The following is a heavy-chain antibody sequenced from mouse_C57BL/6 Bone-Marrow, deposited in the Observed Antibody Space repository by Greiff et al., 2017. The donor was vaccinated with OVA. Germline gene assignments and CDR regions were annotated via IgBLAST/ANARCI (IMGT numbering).Heavy chain of an antibody. J-gene: IGHJ1*03. V-gene: IGHV5-4*01. Sequence: EVKLQESGGGLVKPGGSLKLSCPASGFTFSSYAMSWVRQTPEKRLEWVATISDGGSYTYYPDNVKGRFTISRDNAKNNLYLQMSHLKSEDTAMYYCARERGYDYDGYWYFDVWGTGTTVTVSS. CDR2: ISDGGSYT. D-gene: IGHD2-4*01. CDR3: ARERGYDYDGYWYFDV. CDR1: GFTFSSYA.